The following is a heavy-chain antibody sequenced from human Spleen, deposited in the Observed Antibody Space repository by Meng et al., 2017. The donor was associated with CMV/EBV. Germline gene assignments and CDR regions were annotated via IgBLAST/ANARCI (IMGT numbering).Heavy chain of an antibody. CDR1: GYPFNSYG. CDR2: ISVYHGNT. J-gene: IGHJ5*02. Sequence: ASVKVSCKASGYPFNSYGISWLRQAPGQGLEWMGWISVYHGNTQYAQKFQGRVTVTTDTSTSTAYMEMTGLKSDDTAVYYCARGDLRAWFDPWGQGTLVTVSS. V-gene: IGHV1-18*01. CDR3: ARGDLRAWFDP. D-gene: IGHD3-3*01.